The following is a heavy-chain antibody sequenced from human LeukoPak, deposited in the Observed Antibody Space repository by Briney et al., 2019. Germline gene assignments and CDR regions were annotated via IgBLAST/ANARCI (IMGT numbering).Heavy chain of an antibody. J-gene: IGHJ4*02. Sequence: ASVKVSCKASGYTVTGYHMHWVRQAPGQGLEWMGWINPNSGGTNYAQKFQGRVTMTRDTSINTAYMELSRLRSDDTAVYYCAGDMVRGVILRRVLEYRGQGTLVTVSS. CDR1: GYTVTGYH. V-gene: IGHV1-2*02. D-gene: IGHD3-10*01. CDR2: INPNSGGT. CDR3: AGDMVRGVILRRVLEY.